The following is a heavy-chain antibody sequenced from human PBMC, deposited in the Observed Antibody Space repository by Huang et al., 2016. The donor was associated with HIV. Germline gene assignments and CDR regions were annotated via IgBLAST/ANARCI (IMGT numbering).Heavy chain of an antibody. CDR2: INHSGNT. Sequence: QVQLQQWGAGLLKPLETLSLTCAVYGGSFSDYYWSWIRQPPGKGLEWIGEINHSGNTNYNPSLKSRVTISVDTSKNQFSLKLTSVTAADTAVYYCATLWGVVTTKRSFAFDIWGQGTKVTVSS. V-gene: IGHV4-34*01. D-gene: IGHD2-21*02. CDR1: GGSFSDYY. CDR3: ATLWGVVTTKRSFAFDI. J-gene: IGHJ3*02.